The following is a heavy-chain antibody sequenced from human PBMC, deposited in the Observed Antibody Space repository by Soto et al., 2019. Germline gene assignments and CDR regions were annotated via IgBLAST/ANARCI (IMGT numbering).Heavy chain of an antibody. D-gene: IGHD6-6*01. CDR1: GGSISSYY. CDR3: ARVEGDSSSFYYGMDV. J-gene: IGHJ6*02. V-gene: IGHV4-59*01. Sequence: SETLSLTCTVSGGSISSYYWSWIRQPPWKGLEWIGYIYYSGSTNYNPSLKSRVTISVDTSKNQFSLKLSSVTAADTAVYYCARVEGDSSSFYYGMDVWGQGTTVTVSS. CDR2: IYYSGST.